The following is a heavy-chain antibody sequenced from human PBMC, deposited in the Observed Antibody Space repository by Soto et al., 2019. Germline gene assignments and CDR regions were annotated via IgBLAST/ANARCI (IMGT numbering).Heavy chain of an antibody. J-gene: IGHJ4*02. Sequence: QVQLVESGGGVVQPGRSLRLSCVSSGFIFSSYGMHWVRQAPGKGLEWVAVIWNDGGKKYYADSVKGRFTISRDNSKNTVYLQMNSLRAEDTAIYYCARDLFNTALDYWGQGTLVTVSS. V-gene: IGHV3-33*01. CDR2: IWNDGGKK. CDR1: GFIFSSYG. CDR3: ARDLFNTALDY. D-gene: IGHD5-18*01.